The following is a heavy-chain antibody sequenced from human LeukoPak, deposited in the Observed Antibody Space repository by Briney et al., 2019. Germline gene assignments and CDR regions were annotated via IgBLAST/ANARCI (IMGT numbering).Heavy chain of an antibody. D-gene: IGHD1-26*01. V-gene: IGHV3-7*01. J-gene: IGHJ4*02. CDR1: GFTFSSYW. CDR2: IKQDGSEK. CDR3: ARGSGSYSAVDY. Sequence: GGSLRLSCAASGFTFSSYWMSWVRQAPGKGLEWVVNIKQDGSEKDYVDSVKGRFTISRDNAKNSLYLQMNSLRAEDTAVYYCARGSGSYSAVDYWGQGTLVTVSS.